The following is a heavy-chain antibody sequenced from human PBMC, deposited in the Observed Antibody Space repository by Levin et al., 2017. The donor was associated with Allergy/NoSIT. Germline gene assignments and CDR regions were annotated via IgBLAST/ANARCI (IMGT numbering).Heavy chain of an antibody. D-gene: IGHD2-2*02. V-gene: IGHV3-21*01. CDR2: IISSSTYI. J-gene: IGHJ6*02. Sequence: PGGSLRLSCAASGFTFSTYSMNWVRQAPGKGLEWVSSIISSSTYIKYADSVKGRFTISRDNAKNSLYLQMNSLRAEDTAVYYCARDRYTTKLNYGLDVWGQGTTVTVSS. CDR1: GFTFSTYS. CDR3: ARDRYTTKLNYGLDV.